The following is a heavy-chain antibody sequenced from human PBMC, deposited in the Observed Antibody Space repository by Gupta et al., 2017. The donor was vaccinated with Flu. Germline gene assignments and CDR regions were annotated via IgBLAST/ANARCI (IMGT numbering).Heavy chain of an antibody. CDR3: ARHPTGFPNWFDS. V-gene: IGHV4-39*01. CDR2: VFHSGTT. J-gene: IGHJ5*01. Sequence: QLQLQESGPGLVKPSATLSLTCSFSGGSIISSSYNWGWIRQPPGKGLEWIVSVFHSGTTYYNPSLQSRVIISVDTAKNQFSLKVTSVTAADTGLFYCARHPTGFPNWFDSWGQGTLVTVSA. CDR1: GGSIISSSYN.